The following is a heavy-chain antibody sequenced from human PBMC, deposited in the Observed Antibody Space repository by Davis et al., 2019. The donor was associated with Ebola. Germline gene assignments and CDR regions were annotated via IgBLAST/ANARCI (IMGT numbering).Heavy chain of an antibody. D-gene: IGHD1-1*01. J-gene: IGHJ6*02. CDR3: ARDPGGHYGMDV. V-gene: IGHV3-53*01. CDR2: IFSAGST. Sequence: GSLRLSCAASGFTVSSNHMNWVRQAPGKGLEWVSIIFSAGSTNYADSVKGRFTISRDNLKNTLYLEMNNLRAEDTAVYYCARDPGGHYGMDVWGQGTTVTVSS. CDR1: GFTVSSNH.